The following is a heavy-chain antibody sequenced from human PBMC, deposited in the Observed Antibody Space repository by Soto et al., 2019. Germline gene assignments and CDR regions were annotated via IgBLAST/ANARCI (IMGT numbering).Heavy chain of an antibody. V-gene: IGHV1-2*02. J-gene: IGHJ4*02. CDR3: ARWTPTAAGPCIDV. CDR2: INPNNRDT. CDR1: GYTFTAYF. D-gene: IGHD6-13*01. Sequence: ASVKVSCKASGYTFTAYFIHWVRQAPGQGLEWMGWINPNNRDTNNAQKFQGRVTMTRDASTRTAYMELSRLRSDDTAVYYCARWTPTAAGPCIDVWGQATLV.